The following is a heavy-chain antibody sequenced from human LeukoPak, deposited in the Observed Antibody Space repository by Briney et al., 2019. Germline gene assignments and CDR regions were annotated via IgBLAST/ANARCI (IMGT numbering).Heavy chain of an antibody. J-gene: IGHJ4*02. D-gene: IGHD2-21*01. V-gene: IGHV3-30-3*01. CDR1: GFTFSSYA. CDR3: ARLFGSDGY. Sequence: GGSLRLSCAASGFTFSSYAMHWVRQAPGKGLEWVAVISYDGSNKYYADSVKGRFTISRDNSKNTLYLQMNSLRAEDTAVYYCARLFGSDGYWGQGTLVTVSS. CDR2: ISYDGSNK.